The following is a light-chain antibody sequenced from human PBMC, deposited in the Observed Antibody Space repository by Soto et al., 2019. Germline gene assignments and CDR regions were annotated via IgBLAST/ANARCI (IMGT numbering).Light chain of an antibody. Sequence: LTQPASVFGSPGQSITISCTGTSSDVGGYNFVSWYQQHPGKAPKLMIYEVSNRPSGVSNRFSGSKSGNTASLTISGLQPEDEADYYCSSSTTSSTVVFGTGTKVTVL. CDR1: SSDVGGYNF. V-gene: IGLV2-14*03. J-gene: IGLJ1*01. CDR2: EVS. CDR3: SSSTTSSTVV.